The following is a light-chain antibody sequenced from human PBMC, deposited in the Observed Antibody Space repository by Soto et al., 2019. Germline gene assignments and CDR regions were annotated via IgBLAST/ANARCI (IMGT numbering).Light chain of an antibody. Sequence: QSALTQPASVSGSPGQSITISCSGSSGDVGNYVLVSWYQQIPGKAPQLMIFEVSRRPSRVSDRFSGSKSGNTASLTISGLQAEDEGDFYCCSYAGNGAWVFGGGTKLTVL. CDR3: CSYAGNGAWV. V-gene: IGLV2-23*02. J-gene: IGLJ3*02. CDR1: SGDVGNYVL. CDR2: EVS.